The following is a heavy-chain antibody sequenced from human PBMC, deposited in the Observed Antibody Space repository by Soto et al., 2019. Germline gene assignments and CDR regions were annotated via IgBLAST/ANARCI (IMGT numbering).Heavy chain of an antibody. D-gene: IGHD3-22*01. J-gene: IGHJ3*02. V-gene: IGHV1-69*13. CDR1: GGTFSSYA. CDR3: AREEPAYDSSGYFVPDAFDI. Sequence: SVKVSCKASGGTFSSYAISWVRQAPGQGLEWMGGIIPIFGTANYAQKFQGRVTITADESTSTAYMELSSLRSEDTAVYYCAREEPAYDSSGYFVPDAFDIWGQGTMVTVSS. CDR2: IIPIFGTA.